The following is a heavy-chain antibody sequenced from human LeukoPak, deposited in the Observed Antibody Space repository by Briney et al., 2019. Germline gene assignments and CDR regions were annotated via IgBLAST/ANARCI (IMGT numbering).Heavy chain of an antibody. CDR2: IGGTT. CDR3: TKLVESGVRC. D-gene: IGHD2-15*01. Sequence: GGSLRLSCAASGFTFSSYAMTWVRQAPGKGLEWVSAIGGTTYYADSVKGRFTISRDNSKSTLYLQMNSLRAEDTAVYYCTKLVESGVRCWGQGTLVTVSS. J-gene: IGHJ4*02. CDR1: GFTFSSYA. V-gene: IGHV3-23*01.